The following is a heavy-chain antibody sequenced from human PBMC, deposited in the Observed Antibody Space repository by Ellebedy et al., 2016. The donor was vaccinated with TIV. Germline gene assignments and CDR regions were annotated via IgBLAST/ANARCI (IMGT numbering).Heavy chain of an antibody. CDR1: GFNFSFYW. D-gene: IGHD6-19*01. V-gene: IGHV3-23*01. CDR3: VRGLTNSGSTDAFDF. J-gene: IGHJ3*01. CDR2: ISGSGGNT. Sequence: GESLKISXAASGFNFSFYWMGWVRQAPGKGLEWVSGISGSGGNTYYADSLKGRFTISRDNASKSLFLQMHSLRADDTAVYYCVRGLTNSGSTDAFDFWGQGTVVSVSS.